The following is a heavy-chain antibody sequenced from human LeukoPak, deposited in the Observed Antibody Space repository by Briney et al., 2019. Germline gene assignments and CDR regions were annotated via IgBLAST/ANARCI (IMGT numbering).Heavy chain of an antibody. D-gene: IGHD4-23*01. Sequence: GGSLRLSCAASRFTFSSYAMSGVRQAPGKGVEWVSAISGSGGSTYYADSVKGRFTISRDNSKNTLYLQMNSLRAEDTAVYYCAKDDYGGGMDVWGQGTTVTVSS. CDR2: ISGSGGST. J-gene: IGHJ6*02. CDR1: RFTFSSYA. CDR3: AKDDYGGGMDV. V-gene: IGHV3-23*01.